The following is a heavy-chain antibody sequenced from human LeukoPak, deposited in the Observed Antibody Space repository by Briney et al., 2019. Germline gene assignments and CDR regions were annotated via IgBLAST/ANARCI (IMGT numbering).Heavy chain of an antibody. J-gene: IGHJ4*02. CDR1: GFTFSSYS. CDR3: ASDILTGYTETDY. D-gene: IGHD3-9*01. Sequence: GGSLRLSCAASGFTFSSYSMNWVRQAPGKGLEWVAVIWFDGSNKYYRDSVKGRFTISRDNSKNTLYLQMNSLRAEDTAVYYCASDILTGYTETDYWGQGTLVTVSS. V-gene: IGHV3-33*08. CDR2: IWFDGSNK.